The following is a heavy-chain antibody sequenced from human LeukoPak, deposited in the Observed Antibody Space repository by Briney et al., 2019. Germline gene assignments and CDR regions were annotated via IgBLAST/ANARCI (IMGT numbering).Heavy chain of an antibody. D-gene: IGHD3-10*01. J-gene: IGHJ4*02. CDR1: GFTFSSYE. CDR2: ISGSGTTI. V-gene: IGHV3-48*03. Sequence: GGSLRLSCVASGFTFSSYEMSWVRQAPGKGLEWVSEISGSGTTIFYADSVKGRFTVSRDNAKNSLYLQMNSLRVEDTAVYYCASSPRGGYWGQGTLVTVSS. CDR3: ASSPRGGY.